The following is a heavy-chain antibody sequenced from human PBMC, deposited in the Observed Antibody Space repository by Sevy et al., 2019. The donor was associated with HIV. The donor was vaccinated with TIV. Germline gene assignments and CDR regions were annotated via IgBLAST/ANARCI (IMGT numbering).Heavy chain of an antibody. Sequence: SGPTLVNPTQTLTLTCTFSGILLSTSGMGVGWIRQPPGKALEWLALIYWDDDKRYSPSLKSRLTITKDTSKNQVVLTMTNMDPVDTATYYCAHWLYGDYVTNFDYWGQGTLVTVSS. CDR1: GILLSTSGMG. CDR3: AHWLYGDYVTNFDY. D-gene: IGHD4-17*01. CDR2: IYWDDDK. J-gene: IGHJ4*02. V-gene: IGHV2-5*02.